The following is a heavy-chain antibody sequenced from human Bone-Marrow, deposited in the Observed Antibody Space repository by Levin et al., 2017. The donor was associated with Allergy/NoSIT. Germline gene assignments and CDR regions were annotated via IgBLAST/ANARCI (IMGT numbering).Heavy chain of an antibody. CDR1: GGSISSGPDY. CDR3: ARERGGSSAGIFDI. D-gene: IGHD2-15*01. CDR2: IYHSGNG. J-gene: IGHJ3*02. V-gene: IGHV4-31*03. Sequence: PSETLSLTCTVSGGSISSGPDYWTWIRQHPGKGLEWIGSIYHSGNGYKNLSLKSRLSISMDTSKNQISLKLTAVTDTHTAVYYYARERGGSSAGIFDIWGQGNRVTVFS.